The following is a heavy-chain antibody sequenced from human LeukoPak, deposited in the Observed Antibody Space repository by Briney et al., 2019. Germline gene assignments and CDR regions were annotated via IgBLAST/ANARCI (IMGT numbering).Heavy chain of an antibody. V-gene: IGHV1-8*01. CDR1: GYTFTSYD. J-gene: IGHJ4*02. CDR2: MNPNSGNT. CDR3: AGEGDSRTDFDY. Sequence: ASVKVSCKASGYTFTSYDINWVRQATGQGLEWMGWMNPNSGNTGYAQKFQGRVTMTRNTSISTAYMELSSLRSEDTAVYYCAGEGDSRTDFDYWGQGALVTVSS. D-gene: IGHD2-21*02.